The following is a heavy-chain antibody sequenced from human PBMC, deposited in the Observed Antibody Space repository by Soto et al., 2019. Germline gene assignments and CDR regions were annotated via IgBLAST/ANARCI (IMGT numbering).Heavy chain of an antibody. Sequence: GGSLRLSCAASGFTFSSYAMSWVRQAPGKGLEWVSAISGSGGSTYYADSVKGRFTISRDNSKNTLYLQMNSLRAEDTAVYYCAKVIGYSYGYRNQTRKAYYYYGMDVWGQGTTVTVSS. V-gene: IGHV3-23*01. CDR1: GFTFSSYA. CDR3: AKVIGYSYGYRNQTRKAYYYYGMDV. J-gene: IGHJ6*02. CDR2: ISGSGGST. D-gene: IGHD5-18*01.